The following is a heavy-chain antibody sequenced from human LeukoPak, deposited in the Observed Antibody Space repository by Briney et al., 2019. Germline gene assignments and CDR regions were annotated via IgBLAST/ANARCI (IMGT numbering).Heavy chain of an antibody. CDR1: GFTFSSYG. J-gene: IGHJ6*02. V-gene: IGHV3-30*02. D-gene: IGHD3-22*01. CDR3: ARDPVTMIVVVTTGMDV. Sequence: GGSLRLSCAASGFTFSSYGMHWVRQAPGKGLEWVAFIRYDGSNKYYADSVKGRFTISRDNSKNTLYLQMNSLRAEDTAVYYCARDPVTMIVVVTTGMDVWGQGTTVTVSS. CDR2: IRYDGSNK.